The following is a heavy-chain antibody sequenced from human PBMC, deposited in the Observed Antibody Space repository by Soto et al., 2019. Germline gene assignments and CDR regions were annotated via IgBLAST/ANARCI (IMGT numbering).Heavy chain of an antibody. V-gene: IGHV3-7*01. D-gene: IGHD2-21*02. Sequence: EVQLLESGGGLVQPGGSLRLSCAASGFTFSTYWMSWVRQTPGKGLEWVANIKQDGSEKYYVASVKGRFTISRDNAKNSLSLQMNSLRAEDTAVYYCPRLSSTRTAYYFDFWGQGTLVTVSS. J-gene: IGHJ4*02. CDR1: GFTFSTYW. CDR3: PRLSSTRTAYYFDF. CDR2: IKQDGSEK.